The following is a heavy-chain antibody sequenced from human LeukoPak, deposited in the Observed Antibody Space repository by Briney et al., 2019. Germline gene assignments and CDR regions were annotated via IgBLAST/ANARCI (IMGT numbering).Heavy chain of an antibody. V-gene: IGHV3-30*02. J-gene: IGHJ4*02. CDR2: IRYDGSNK. Sequence: GGSLRLSCAASGFTFSSYGMHWVRQAPGKGLEWVAIIRYDGSNKYYADSVKGRFTISRDNSKNTLYLQMNSLRAEDTAVYYCAKHPYCSSTSCYFDYWGQGTLVTVSS. CDR3: AKHPYCSSTSCYFDY. D-gene: IGHD2-2*01. CDR1: GFTFSSYG.